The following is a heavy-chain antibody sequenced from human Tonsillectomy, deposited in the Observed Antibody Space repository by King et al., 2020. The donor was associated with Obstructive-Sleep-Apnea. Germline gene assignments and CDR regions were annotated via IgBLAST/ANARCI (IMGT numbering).Heavy chain of an antibody. J-gene: IGHJ4*02. D-gene: IGHD5-12*01. V-gene: IGHV3-30*04. Sequence: VQLVESGGGVVQPGTSLRLSCAASGFTFSNYAMHWVRQAPGKGLEWVAVISYDGTIKFYSDSVKGRFTISRDNSKNTLNLQMNSLRPEDTAVYYCARGPQTCYDLPFDYWGQGILVTVSS. CDR3: ARGPQTCYDLPFDY. CDR2: ISYDGTIK. CDR1: GFTFSNYA.